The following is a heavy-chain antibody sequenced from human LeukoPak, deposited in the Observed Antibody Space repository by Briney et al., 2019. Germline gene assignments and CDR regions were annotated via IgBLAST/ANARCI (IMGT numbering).Heavy chain of an antibody. CDR3: ARTPDYGGHLDAFDI. CDR1: GFSLSTRGMC. Sequence: SGPTLVNPTQTLTLTCTFSGFSLSTRGMCVSWIRQPPGKALEWLALIDWDDDKYYSTSLKTRLTISKDTSKNQVVLTMTNMDPVDTATYYCARTPDYGGHLDAFDIWGQGTMVTVSS. CDR2: IDWDDDK. V-gene: IGHV2-70*01. J-gene: IGHJ3*02. D-gene: IGHD4-23*01.